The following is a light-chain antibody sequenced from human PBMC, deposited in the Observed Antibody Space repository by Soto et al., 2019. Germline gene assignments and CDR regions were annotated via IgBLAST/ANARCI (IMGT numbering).Light chain of an antibody. CDR3: SSFTSAYTFV. Sequence: QSALTQPASVSGSAGQSIAISCTGTSRHVGGYNYVSWYQQHPGKAPKLLLSEVSKRPSGVSDRFSGSKSGNTASLTISGLQTQDEADYYCSSFTSAYTFVFGTGTKVTVL. V-gene: IGLV2-14*01. CDR2: EVS. J-gene: IGLJ1*01. CDR1: SRHVGGYNY.